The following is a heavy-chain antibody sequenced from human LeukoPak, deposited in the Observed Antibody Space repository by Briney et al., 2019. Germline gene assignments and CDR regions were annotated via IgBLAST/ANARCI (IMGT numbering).Heavy chain of an antibody. J-gene: IGHJ3*02. D-gene: IGHD4-23*01. CDR1: GFTFSSYG. Sequence: GGSLRLSCAASGFTFSSYGMHWVRQAPGKGLEWVAFIRYDGSNKYYADSVKGRFTISRDNAKNSLDLQMNSLRVEDTALYFCARASTTVVTLDSLSIWGQGTMVTVSS. CDR2: IRYDGSNK. V-gene: IGHV3-30*02. CDR3: ARASTTVVTLDSLSI.